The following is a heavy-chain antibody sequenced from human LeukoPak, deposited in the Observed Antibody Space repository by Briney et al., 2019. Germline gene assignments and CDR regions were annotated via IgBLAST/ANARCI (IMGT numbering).Heavy chain of an antibody. J-gene: IGHJ4*02. CDR1: GYSISSGYY. D-gene: IGHD3-22*01. V-gene: IGHV4-38-2*02. CDR2: IYHSGST. CDR3: ARDGWYYYDSSGYYEIDY. Sequence: SETLSLTCTVSGYSISSGYYWGWIRQPPGKGLGWIGSIYHSGSTYYTPSLKSRATISVDTSKNQFSLKLSSVTAADTAVYYCARDGWYYYDSSGYYEIDYWGQGTLVTVSS.